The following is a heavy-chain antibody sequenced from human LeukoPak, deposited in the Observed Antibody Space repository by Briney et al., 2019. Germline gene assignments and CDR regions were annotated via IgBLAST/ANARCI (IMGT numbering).Heavy chain of an antibody. Sequence: GGSLRLSCAASGFTFSSYAMSWVRQAPGKGLEWVSAISGSGGSTYYADSVKGRFTISRDNSKNTLYLQMNSLRAEDRAVYYCAKVGGMIVVPTLDYGGKEPLVTFP. CDR1: GFTFSSYA. J-gene: IGHJ4*02. CDR3: AKVGGMIVVPTLDY. D-gene: IGHD3-22*01. V-gene: IGHV3-23*01. CDR2: ISGSGGST.